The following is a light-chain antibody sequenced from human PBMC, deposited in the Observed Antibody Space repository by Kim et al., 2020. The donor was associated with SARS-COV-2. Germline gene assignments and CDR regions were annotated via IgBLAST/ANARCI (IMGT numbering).Light chain of an antibody. V-gene: IGKV1-5*03. CDR2: KAS. Sequence: SASVGDTLTITCRASQNVQNWVAWYQQKPGQVPKLLVEKASHLQSGVPPRFSGSGFGSHFTLTITTLQHDDFASYYCQQYHTGSTFGQGTKVDIK. CDR1: QNVQNW. J-gene: IGKJ1*01. CDR3: QQYHTGST.